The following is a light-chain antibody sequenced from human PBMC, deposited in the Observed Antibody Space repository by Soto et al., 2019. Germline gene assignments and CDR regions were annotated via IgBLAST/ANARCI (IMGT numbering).Light chain of an antibody. J-gene: IGKJ2*01. CDR1: QSVSCSY. CDR2: GAS. CDR3: HQYGSSPPYT. V-gene: IGKV3-20*01. Sequence: EIVLTQSPGTLSLSPGERATLSCRASQSVSCSYLAWYQQKPGQAPRLLIFGASNRATGIPDRFSGSGSGTDFTLTISRLEPEDFAVYYCHQYGSSPPYTFGQGTKLEI.